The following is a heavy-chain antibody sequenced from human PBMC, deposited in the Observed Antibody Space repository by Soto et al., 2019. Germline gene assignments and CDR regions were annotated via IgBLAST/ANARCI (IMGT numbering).Heavy chain of an antibody. CDR3: AKDLLLEPIFGFQPYYYYMDV. D-gene: IGHD3-3*02. Sequence: GGSLRLSCAASGFTFSSYAMSWVRQAPGKGLEWVSAISGSGGSTYYADSVKGRFTISRDNSKNTLYLQMNSLRAEDTAVYYCAKDLLLEPIFGFQPYYYYMDVWGKGTTVTVSS. CDR1: GFTFSSYA. CDR2: ISGSGGST. J-gene: IGHJ6*03. V-gene: IGHV3-23*01.